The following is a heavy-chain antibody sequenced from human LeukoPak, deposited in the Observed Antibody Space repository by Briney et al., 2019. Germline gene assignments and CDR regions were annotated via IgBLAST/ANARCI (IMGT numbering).Heavy chain of an antibody. CDR3: ARSGVSSGYLYYFDY. V-gene: IGHV1-18*01. D-gene: IGHD5-12*01. Sequence: ASVKVSCKASGYTFTSYGISWVRQAPGQGREWMGWISAYNGNTNYAQKLQGRVTMTTDTSTSTAYMELRSLRPDDTAVYYCARSGVSSGYLYYFDYWGQGTLVTVSS. CDR2: ISAYNGNT. CDR1: GYTFTSYG. J-gene: IGHJ4*02.